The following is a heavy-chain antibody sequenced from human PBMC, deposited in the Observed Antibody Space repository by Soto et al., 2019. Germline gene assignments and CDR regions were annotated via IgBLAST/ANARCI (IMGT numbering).Heavy chain of an antibody. CDR2: IIHIFGTA. Sequence: SVKVSCKASGGTFSSYAISWVRQAPGQGLERMGGIIHIFGTANYAQKIQGRIKITADESTSTAYMELSSLRSEDTAVYYCARDKVVGAENYYYYYYGMDVWGQGTTVTVSS. CDR3: ARDKVVGAENYYYYYYGMDV. D-gene: IGHD1-26*01. CDR1: GGTFSSYA. V-gene: IGHV1-69*13. J-gene: IGHJ6*02.